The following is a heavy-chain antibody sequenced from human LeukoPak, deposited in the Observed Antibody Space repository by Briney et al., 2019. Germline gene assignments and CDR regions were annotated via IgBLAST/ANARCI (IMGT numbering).Heavy chain of an antibody. CDR3: ARVVVPAAFSGWFDP. J-gene: IGHJ5*02. Sequence: SVKVSCKASGGTFSSYAISWVRQAPGQGLEWMGGIIPIFGTANYAQKFQGRVTITAGESTSTAYMELSSLRSEDTAVYYCARVVVPAAFSGWFDPWGQGTLVTVSS. D-gene: IGHD2-2*01. CDR1: GGTFSSYA. V-gene: IGHV1-69*13. CDR2: IIPIFGTA.